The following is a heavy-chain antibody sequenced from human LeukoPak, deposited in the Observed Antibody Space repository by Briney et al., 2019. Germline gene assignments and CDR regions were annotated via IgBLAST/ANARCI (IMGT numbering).Heavy chain of an antibody. J-gene: IGHJ5*02. CDR1: GFTFSSYA. D-gene: IGHD5-12*01. Sequence: GGSLRLSCAASGFTFSSYAMSWVRQAPGKGLEWVSAISRSGDSTYYADSVKGRFTISRDNSKNTLYLQMNSLRAEDTAVYYCAKEQRGYTGYAVGSWFDPWGQGTLVTVSS. V-gene: IGHV3-23*01. CDR3: AKEQRGYTGYAVGSWFDP. CDR2: ISRSGDST.